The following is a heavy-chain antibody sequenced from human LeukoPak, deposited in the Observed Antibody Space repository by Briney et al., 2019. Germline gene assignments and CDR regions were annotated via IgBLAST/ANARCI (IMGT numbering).Heavy chain of an antibody. CDR2: IYYSGST. J-gene: IGHJ4*02. V-gene: IGHV4-39*07. D-gene: IGHD6-13*01. CDR1: GGSISSGDYY. Sequence: SETLSLTCTVSGGSISSGDYYWGWIRQPPGKGLEWIGSIYYSGSTYYNPSLKSRVTISVDTSKNQFSLKLSSVTAADTAVYYCARDSSSLFDYWGQGTLVTVSS. CDR3: ARDSSSLFDY.